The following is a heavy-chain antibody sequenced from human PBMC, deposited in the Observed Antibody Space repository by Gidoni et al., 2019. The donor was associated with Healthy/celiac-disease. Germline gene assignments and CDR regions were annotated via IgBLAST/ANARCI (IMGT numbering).Heavy chain of an antibody. V-gene: IGHV1-3*01. CDR1: GYTFTSYA. D-gene: IGHD6-13*01. CDR3: ARRAAAAAYWYFDL. J-gene: IGHJ2*01. Sequence: QVQLVQSGAEVKKPGASVKVSCKASGYTFTSYAMHWVRQAPGQRLEWMGWFNAGNGNTKYSQKFQGRVTITRDTAASTAYMELSSLRSEDTAVYYCARRAAAAAYWYFDLWGRGTLVTVSS. CDR2: FNAGNGNT.